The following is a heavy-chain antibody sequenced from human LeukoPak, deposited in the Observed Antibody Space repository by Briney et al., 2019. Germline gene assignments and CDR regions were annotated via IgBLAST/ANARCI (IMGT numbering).Heavy chain of an antibody. CDR2: ISAGGGGS. CDR1: GFILSNYA. J-gene: IGHJ4*02. CDR3: AKEAVRKFDFDY. D-gene: IGHD1-14*01. V-gene: IGHV3-23*01. Sequence: PGGSLRLSCAASGFILSNYAMSWVRQAPGKGLEWVSSISAGGGGSYYADSVMGRFTISRDNSKNTLYLQMNSLRAEDTAVYYCAKEAVRKFDFDYWGQGTLVTVSS.